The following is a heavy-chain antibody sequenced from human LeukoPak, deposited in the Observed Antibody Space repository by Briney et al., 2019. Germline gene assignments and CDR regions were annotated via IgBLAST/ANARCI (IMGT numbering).Heavy chain of an antibody. V-gene: IGHV4-61*02. CDR3: ARGPYYYDSSGSFDY. Sequence: PSETLSLTCTVSGGSISSSSYYWGWIRQPAGKGLEWIGRIYTSGSTNYNPSLKSRVTISVDTSTNQFSLKLSSVTAADTAVYYCARGPYYYDSSGSFDYWGQGTLVTVSS. J-gene: IGHJ4*02. CDR1: GGSISSSSYY. D-gene: IGHD3-22*01. CDR2: IYTSGST.